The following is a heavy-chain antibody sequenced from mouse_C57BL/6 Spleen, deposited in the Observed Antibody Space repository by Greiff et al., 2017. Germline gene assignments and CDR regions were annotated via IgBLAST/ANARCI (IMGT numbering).Heavy chain of an antibody. Sequence: VQLQQSVAELLRPGASVKLSCTASGFNIKNTYMHWVTQRPEQGLEWIGRIDPANGNTKYAPKFQGKATITAATSSNPAYLHLSSLTSEDTSIYYCAGLGYFDYRGQGTTLTVSS. V-gene: IGHV14-3*01. CDR2: IDPANGNT. D-gene: IGHD4-1*01. CDR3: AGLGYFDY. CDR1: GFNIKNTY. J-gene: IGHJ2*01.